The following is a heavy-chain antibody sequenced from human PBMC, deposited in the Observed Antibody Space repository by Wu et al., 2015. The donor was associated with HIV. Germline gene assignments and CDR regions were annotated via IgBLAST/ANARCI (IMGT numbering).Heavy chain of an antibody. J-gene: IGHJ4*02. V-gene: IGHV1-18*01. CDR2: ISAYNRNT. CDR3: ASSSVTIIMTVVLLTWGKLTT. Sequence: QVQLVQSGAEVKRPGASVKVSCKTSGYTFIDYGVTWVRQAPGQGLEWMGWISAYNRNTQYEDNFVGRLTMSADTSTSTAYMELRFLRSDDTAVYYCASSSVTIIMTVVLLTWGKLTTWGQGTLVTVSS. CDR1: GYTFIDYG. D-gene: IGHD3-22*01.